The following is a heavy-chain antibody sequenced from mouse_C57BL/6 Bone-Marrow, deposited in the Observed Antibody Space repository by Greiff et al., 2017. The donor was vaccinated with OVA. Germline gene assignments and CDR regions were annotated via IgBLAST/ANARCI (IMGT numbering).Heavy chain of an antibody. D-gene: IGHD2-1*01. CDR3: ARFGNYLYWYFDV. CDR2: IDPSDSYT. J-gene: IGHJ1*03. CDR1: GYTFTSYW. V-gene: IGHV1-69*01. Sequence: QVQLQQPGAELVMPGASVKLSCKASGYTFTSYWMHWVKQRPGHGLEWIGEIDPSDSYTNYNHKFKGKSTLTVDKSSSTAYMQLSSLTSEDSAVYYCARFGNYLYWYFDVWGTGTTVTVSA.